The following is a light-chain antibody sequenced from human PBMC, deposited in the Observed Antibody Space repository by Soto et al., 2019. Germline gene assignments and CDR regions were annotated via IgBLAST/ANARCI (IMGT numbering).Light chain of an antibody. J-gene: IGKJ5*01. CDR3: QQYNNWPIP. CDR1: QSISGW. Sequence: DVQMTQSPSSLSASVGDRVTITCPASQSISGWLAWYQQKPGKAPKLLIYDASSLESGVPSRFSGSGSGTEFTLTISSLQSEDFAVYYCQQYNNWPIPFGQGTRLATK. V-gene: IGKV1-5*01. CDR2: DAS.